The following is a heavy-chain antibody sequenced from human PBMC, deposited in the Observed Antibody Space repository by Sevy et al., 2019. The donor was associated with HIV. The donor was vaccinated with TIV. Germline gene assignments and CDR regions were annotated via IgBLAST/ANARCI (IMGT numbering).Heavy chain of an antibody. V-gene: IGHV3-7*01. CDR2: IKQDGSEK. D-gene: IGHD3-22*01. CDR1: GFTFSSYW. J-gene: IGHJ4*02. Sequence: QLGGSLRLSCAASGFTFSSYWMTWVRQAPGKGLEWVANIKQDGSEKCYVDSVKGRFTISRDNANNSLFLQMNSLIAEDTAVYYCARPYRTDPFYYSGSSGYYYPSYFDNWGQGTLVTVSS. CDR3: ARPYRTDPFYYSGSSGYYYPSYFDN.